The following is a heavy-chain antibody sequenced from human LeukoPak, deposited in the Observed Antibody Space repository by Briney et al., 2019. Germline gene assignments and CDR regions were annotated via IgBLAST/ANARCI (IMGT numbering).Heavy chain of an antibody. Sequence: GGSLRLSCAASGFTFSTYAMNWVRQAPGKGLEWVAVISHDGSSKYLADSVKGRFTISRDNSKNTIYLQMNSLRVDDMAVYYCARAPCSGYTCSHDYWGQGTLVTVSS. D-gene: IGHD2-15*01. V-gene: IGHV3-30*14. CDR2: ISHDGSSK. J-gene: IGHJ4*02. CDR1: GFTFSTYA. CDR3: ARAPCSGYTCSHDY.